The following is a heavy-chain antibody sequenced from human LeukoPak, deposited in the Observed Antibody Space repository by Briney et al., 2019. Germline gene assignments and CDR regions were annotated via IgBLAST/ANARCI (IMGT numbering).Heavy chain of an antibody. CDR1: GGSLSDYY. CDR2: INHSGST. CDR3: ARAGRFPRLGMDV. Sequence: SETLSLTCAVYGGSLSDYYWNWIRQPPGKGLEWIGEINHSGSTNYSPSLKGRVTISEDTSKNQFSLRLFSVTAADTAVYYCARAGRFPRLGMDVWGQGTTVTVSS. D-gene: IGHD3-3*01. V-gene: IGHV4-34*01. J-gene: IGHJ6*02.